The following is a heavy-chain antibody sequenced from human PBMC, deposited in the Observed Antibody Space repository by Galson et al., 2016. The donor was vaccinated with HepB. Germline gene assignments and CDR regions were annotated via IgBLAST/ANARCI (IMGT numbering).Heavy chain of an antibody. CDR3: AREGNSGLYYYHGMDV. CDR1: GFTFLSYS. D-gene: IGHD5-12*01. V-gene: IGHV3-21*01. J-gene: IGHJ6*02. Sequence: SLRLSCAASGFTFLSYSMTWVRQAPGKGLEWVSSITSSSRSIYYADSVKGRFTISRDNAKNSLFLQMNSLRAEDTAVYYCAREGNSGLYYYHGMDVWGQGTTVTVSS. CDR2: ITSSSRSI.